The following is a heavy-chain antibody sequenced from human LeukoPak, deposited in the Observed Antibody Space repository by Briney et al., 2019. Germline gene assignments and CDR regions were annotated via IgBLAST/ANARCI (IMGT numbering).Heavy chain of an antibody. CDR1: GGSISSGGFY. D-gene: IGHD3-10*01. CDR2: IYYSGST. V-gene: IGHV4-30-4*01. J-gene: IGHJ4*02. CDR3: ARGPLLAPFDY. Sequence: SETLSLTCTVSGGSISSGGFYWTWIRQPPGKGLEWIGYIYYSGSTYYNPSLKGRVTISVGTSKNQFSLKLSSVTAADTAVYYCARGPLLAPFDYWGQGTLVTVSS.